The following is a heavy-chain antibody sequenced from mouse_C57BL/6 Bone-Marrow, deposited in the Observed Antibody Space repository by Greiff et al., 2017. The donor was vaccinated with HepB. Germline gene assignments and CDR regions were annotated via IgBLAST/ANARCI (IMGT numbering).Heavy chain of an antibody. CDR3: AREGTTVVDY. V-gene: IGHV1-26*01. CDR1: GYTFTDYY. CDR2: INPNNGGT. Sequence: EVQLQQSGPELVKPGASVKISCKASGYTFTDYYMNWVKQSPGKSLEWIGDINPNNGGTSYNQKFKGKATLTVDKSSSTAYMELRSLTSEDSAVYYCAREGTTVVDYWGQGTTLTVSS. J-gene: IGHJ2*01. D-gene: IGHD1-1*01.